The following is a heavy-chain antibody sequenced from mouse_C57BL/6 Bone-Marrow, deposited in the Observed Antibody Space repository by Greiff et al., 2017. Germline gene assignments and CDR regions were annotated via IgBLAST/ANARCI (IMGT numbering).Heavy chain of an antibody. CDR2: ISDGGSYT. CDR3: ARDLYGRTY. Sequence: EVQGVESGGGLVKPGGSLKLSCAASGFTFSSYAMSWVRQTPEKRLEWVATISDGGSYTYYPDNVKGRFTISRDNAKNNLYLQMSHLKSEDTAMYYCARDLYGRTYWGQGTLVTVSA. J-gene: IGHJ3*01. D-gene: IGHD1-1*01. V-gene: IGHV5-4*01. CDR1: GFTFSSYA.